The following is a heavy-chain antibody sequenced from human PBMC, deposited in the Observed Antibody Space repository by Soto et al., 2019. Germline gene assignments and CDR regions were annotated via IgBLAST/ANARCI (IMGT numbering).Heavy chain of an antibody. D-gene: IGHD5-18*01. V-gene: IGHV3-66*01. J-gene: IGHJ4*02. CDR1: GFTVSSNY. Sequence: GSLRLSCAASGFTVSSNYMSWVRQAPGKGLEWVSVIYSGGSTYYADSVKGRFTISRDNSKNTLYFQMNSLRAEDTAVYYCARSPYSYGPIDYWGQGTLVTVSS. CDR3: ARSPYSYGPIDY. CDR2: IYSGGST.